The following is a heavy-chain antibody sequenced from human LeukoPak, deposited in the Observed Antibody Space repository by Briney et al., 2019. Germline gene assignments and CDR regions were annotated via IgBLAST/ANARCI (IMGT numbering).Heavy chain of an antibody. Sequence: GGSLRLSCAASGFTFSSYGMHWVRQAPGKGLEWVAVIWYDGSNKYYADSVKGRFTISRDNSKNTLYLQMNSLRAEDTAVYYCARNSGSREIDYWGQGTLVTVSS. CDR2: IWYDGSNK. CDR1: GFTFSSYG. CDR3: ARNSGSREIDY. V-gene: IGHV3-33*01. J-gene: IGHJ4*02. D-gene: IGHD1-26*01.